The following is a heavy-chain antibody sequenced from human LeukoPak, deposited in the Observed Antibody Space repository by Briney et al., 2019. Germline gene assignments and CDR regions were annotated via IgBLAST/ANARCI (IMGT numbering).Heavy chain of an antibody. CDR3: ARRIAAAGDSDY. D-gene: IGHD6-13*01. V-gene: IGHV3-21*01. Sequence: GGSLRLSCAASGLTFSSYSMNWVRQAPGKGLEWVSSISSSSSYIYYADSVKGRFTISRDNAKNSLYLQMNSLRAEDTAVYYCARRIAAAGDSDYWGQGTLVTVSS. CDR1: GLTFSSYS. CDR2: ISSSSSYI. J-gene: IGHJ4*02.